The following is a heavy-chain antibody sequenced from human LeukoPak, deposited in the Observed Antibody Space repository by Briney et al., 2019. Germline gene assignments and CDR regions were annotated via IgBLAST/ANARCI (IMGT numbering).Heavy chain of an antibody. CDR3: AREDDDWGPNTLDV. V-gene: IGHV3-48*02. J-gene: IGHJ3*01. Sequence: GALRLSCAAFGFTFSSHSMNWVRQAPGKGLEWLSYIDSGSGNIYYRDSVKGRFTISRDNAQDSLYLQMDSLRDEDTAVYYCAREDDDWGPNTLDVWGQGTVVTVSS. D-gene: IGHD7-27*01. CDR1: GFTFSSHS. CDR2: IDSGSGNI.